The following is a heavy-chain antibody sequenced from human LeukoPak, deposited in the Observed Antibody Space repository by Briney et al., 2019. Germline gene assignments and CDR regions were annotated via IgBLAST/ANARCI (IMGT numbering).Heavy chain of an antibody. J-gene: IGHJ6*03. CDR3: ARDVTGYSSSWYDEGNYYSYMDV. CDR1: GFTFHDYG. CDR2: INCNRDSI. Sequence: GGSLRLSCAASGFTFHDYGMTWVRQAPGKGLEWVSGINCNRDSITYAASVKGRFTISRDNAKNSLYLQMNSLRAEDTALYYCARDVTGYSSSWYDEGNYYSYMDVWGKGTTVTVSS. V-gene: IGHV3-20*04. D-gene: IGHD6-13*01.